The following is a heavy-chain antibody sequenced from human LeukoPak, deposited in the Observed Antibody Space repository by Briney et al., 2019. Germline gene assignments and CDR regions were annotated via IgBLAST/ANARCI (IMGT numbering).Heavy chain of an antibody. CDR1: GGSISSGGYS. J-gene: IGHJ5*02. V-gene: IGHV4-30-2*01. CDR2: IYHSGST. CDR3: ARVDYNNWFDP. Sequence: SETLSLTCAVSGGSISSGGYSWSWIRQPPGKGLEWIGYIYHSGSTYYNPSLKRRVTISVDRSKTQFSLKLSSVPAADTAVYYCARVDYNNWFDPWGQATLVTVSS. D-gene: IGHD4/OR15-4a*01.